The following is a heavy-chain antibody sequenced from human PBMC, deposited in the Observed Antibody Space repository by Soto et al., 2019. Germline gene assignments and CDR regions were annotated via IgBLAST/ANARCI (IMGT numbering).Heavy chain of an antibody. D-gene: IGHD3-10*01. CDR2: IIPILGIA. CDR1: GGTFSSYT. V-gene: IGHV1-69*02. CDR3: ASPPARDRVDYY. J-gene: IGHJ4*02. Sequence: QVQLVQSGAAVKKPGSSVKVSCKASGGTFSSYTISWVRQAPGQGLEWMGRIIPILGIANYAQKLQGRVTITADKSTSTAYMELSSLRSEDTAVHYCASPPARDRVDYYWGQGTLVTVSS.